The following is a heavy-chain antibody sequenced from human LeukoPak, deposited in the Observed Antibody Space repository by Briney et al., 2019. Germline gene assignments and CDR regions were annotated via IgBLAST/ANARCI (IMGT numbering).Heavy chain of an antibody. CDR1: GFTISSYA. Sequence: GESLRLCCAASGFTISSYAMSWVRQAPGKGLEWVSAISGSGGSTYYADSVKGRFTISRDNSKNTLYLQMNSLRAEDTAVYYCAKDGYSSSWYYFDYWGQGTLVTVSS. V-gene: IGHV3-23*01. CDR2: ISGSGGST. CDR3: AKDGYSSSWYYFDY. D-gene: IGHD6-13*01. J-gene: IGHJ4*02.